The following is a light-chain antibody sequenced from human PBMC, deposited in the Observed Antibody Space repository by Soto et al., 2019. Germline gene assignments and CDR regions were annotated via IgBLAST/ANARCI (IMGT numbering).Light chain of an antibody. J-gene: IGLJ1*01. CDR3: SSYTTSSTRV. V-gene: IGLV2-14*03. CDR1: HNDIGTYDY. CDR2: GVT. Sequence: QSVLTQPTSVSGSPGQSITISCTVNHNDIGTYDYVSWYQQHPGRAPRLLIHGVTTRPSGISGRFSASKSGLTASLTISGLQPEDEADYYCSSYTTSSTRVFGTGTKVTVL.